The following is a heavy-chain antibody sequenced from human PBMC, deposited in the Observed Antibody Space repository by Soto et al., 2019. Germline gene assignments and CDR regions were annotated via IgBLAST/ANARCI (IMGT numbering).Heavy chain of an antibody. Sequence: LVESGGALVYPGGSLRLSCIASGFIFATTAMGWVRQAPGKGLEWVSTISGSGVRTYYADSVKGRFTISRGNSNNTLFLQMNSLRADDTAVYFCAAVMGSDYDYVWGSLSFDHWGQGALVTVST. D-gene: IGHD3-16*01. J-gene: IGHJ4*02. V-gene: IGHV3-23*04. CDR3: AAVMGSDYDYVWGSLSFDH. CDR2: ISGSGVRT. CDR1: GFIFATTA.